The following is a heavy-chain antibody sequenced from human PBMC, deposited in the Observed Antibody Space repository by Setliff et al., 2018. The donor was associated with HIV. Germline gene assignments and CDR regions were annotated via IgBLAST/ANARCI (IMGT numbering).Heavy chain of an antibody. CDR1: GDSINSGNYY. CDR3: ATSPAGEILGSRPFYFDY. D-gene: IGHD3-10*01. J-gene: IGHJ4*02. CDR2: IYYSGST. V-gene: IGHV4-31*03. Sequence: SETLSLTCTVSGDSINSGNYYWSWIRQHPGKGLEWIGYIYYSGSTYYSPSLKSRVTISEDTSKNQFSLKMRSVTAADTAVYYCATSPAGEILGSRPFYFDYWGQGTLVTVFS.